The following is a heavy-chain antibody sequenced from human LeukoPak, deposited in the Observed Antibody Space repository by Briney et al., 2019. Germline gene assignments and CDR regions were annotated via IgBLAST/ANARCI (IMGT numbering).Heavy chain of an antibody. J-gene: IGHJ4*02. Sequence: SETLSLTCAVYGGSFSGYYWSWIRQPPGKGLERIGEINHSGSTNYNPSLKSRVTISVDTSKNQFSLKLSSVTAADTAVYYCARGGYVIAVAGWGQGTLVTVSS. CDR1: GGSFSGYY. CDR2: INHSGST. V-gene: IGHV4-34*01. CDR3: ARGGYVIAVAG. D-gene: IGHD6-19*01.